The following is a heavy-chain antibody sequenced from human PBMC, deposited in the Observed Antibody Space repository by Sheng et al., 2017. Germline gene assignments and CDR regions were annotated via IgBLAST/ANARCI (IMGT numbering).Heavy chain of an antibody. D-gene: IGHD3-10*01. V-gene: IGHV3-30*04. CDR2: ISYDGSNK. J-gene: IGHJ6*02. CDR3: ARDIEYYYGSGSYYGYYGMDV. Sequence: QVQLVESGGGVVQPGRSLRLSCAASGFTFSSYAMHWVRQAPGKGLEWVAVISYDGSNKYYADSVKGRFTISRDNSKNTLYLQMNSLRAEDTAVYYCARDIEYYYGSGSYYGYYGMDVWGQGTTVTVSS. CDR1: GFTFSSYA.